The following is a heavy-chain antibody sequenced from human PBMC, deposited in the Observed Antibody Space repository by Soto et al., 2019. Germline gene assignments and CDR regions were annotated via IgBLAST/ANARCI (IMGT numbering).Heavy chain of an antibody. D-gene: IGHD5-18*01. J-gene: IGHJ4*02. V-gene: IGHV1-69*01. CDR2: LIAMLGTP. CDR1: LGTLCSDG. CDR3: APGAMANFEY. Sequence: ASVXVSLKSSLGTLCSDGIAWFLQAPGQGLEWMGGLIAMLGTPTYARKVQGRATITADESLTSSYLELRSLRSEDTAVYFCAPGAMANFEYWGQGTVVTVSS.